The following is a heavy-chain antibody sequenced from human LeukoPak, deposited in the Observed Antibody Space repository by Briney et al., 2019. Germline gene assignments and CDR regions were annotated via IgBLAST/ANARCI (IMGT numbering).Heavy chain of an antibody. V-gene: IGHV4-38-2*02. Sequence: SETLSLTCTVSGYSIISHYYWGWIRQPPGKGLEWIGSIYHSGSSYYSSSLKSRVTISVDTSRNHFSLRLSSVTAADTAVYYCARDGGGSDFDYWGQGTLVTVSS. CDR3: ARDGGGSDFDY. CDR1: GYSIISHYY. D-gene: IGHD2-15*01. CDR2: IYHSGSS. J-gene: IGHJ4*02.